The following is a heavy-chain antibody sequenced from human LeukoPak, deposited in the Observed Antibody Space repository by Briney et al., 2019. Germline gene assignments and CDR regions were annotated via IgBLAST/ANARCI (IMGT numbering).Heavy chain of an antibody. V-gene: IGHV3-23*01. CDR2: IRVSGST. CDR1: GFTFSSYA. CDR3: ARIGHELYQTFDF. Sequence: PGGSLRLSCTTSGFTFSSYALSWVRQAPGKGLEWVSGIRVSGSTYYPDSVTGRFTISRDNSENTLYLQMSGQRAEDTAIYYCARIGHELYQTFDFCGNGNLITVSS. D-gene: IGHD2-2*01. J-gene: IGHJ4*01.